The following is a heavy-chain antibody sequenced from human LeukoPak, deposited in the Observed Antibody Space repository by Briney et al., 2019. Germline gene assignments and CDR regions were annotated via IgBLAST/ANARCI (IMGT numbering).Heavy chain of an antibody. J-gene: IGHJ5*02. CDR1: GFTFSSYA. Sequence: GGSLRLSCAASGFTFSSYAMSWVRQAPGEGLEWVSAISGSGGSTYYADSVKGRFTISRDNSKNTLYLQMSSLRAEDTAVYYCAKARNSSGWSTPWFDPWGQGTLVTVSS. V-gene: IGHV3-23*01. CDR3: AKARNSSGWSTPWFDP. CDR2: ISGSGGST. D-gene: IGHD6-19*01.